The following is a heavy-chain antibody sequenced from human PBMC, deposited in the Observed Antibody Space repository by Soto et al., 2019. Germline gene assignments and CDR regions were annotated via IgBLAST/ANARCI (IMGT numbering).Heavy chain of an antibody. V-gene: IGHV1-69*13. J-gene: IGHJ3*02. D-gene: IGHD6-19*01. Sequence: SVKASCKASGATFSSYAISWVRQAPGQGLEWMGGIIPIFGTANYAQKFQGRVTITADESTSTAYMELSSLRSEDTAVYYCARVSGAGLVRIHGAFDIWGQGTMVTVSS. CDR3: ARVSGAGLVRIHGAFDI. CDR2: IIPIFGTA. CDR1: GATFSSYA.